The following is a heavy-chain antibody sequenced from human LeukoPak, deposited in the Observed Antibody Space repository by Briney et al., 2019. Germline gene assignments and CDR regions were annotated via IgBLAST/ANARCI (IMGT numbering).Heavy chain of an antibody. Sequence: GGSLRLSCAASGFIFSTYGMSWVRQAPGKGLEWVSGINWNGGSTGYADSVKGRFTISRDNAKNSLYLQMNSLRAEDTALYYCARHLGPERITSFEVVSVGRFDPWGQGTLVTVSS. CDR1: GFIFSTYG. V-gene: IGHV3-20*04. CDR3: ARHLGPERITSFEVVSVGRFDP. CDR2: INWNGGST. J-gene: IGHJ5*02. D-gene: IGHD3-3*01.